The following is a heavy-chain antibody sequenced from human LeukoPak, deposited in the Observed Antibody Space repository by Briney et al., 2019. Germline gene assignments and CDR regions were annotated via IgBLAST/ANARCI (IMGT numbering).Heavy chain of an antibody. J-gene: IGHJ5*02. CDR2: INPNSGGT. V-gene: IGHV1-2*02. D-gene: IGHD6-25*01. CDR1: GYTFTGYY. Sequence: ASVKVSCKASGYTFTGYYMHWVRQAPGQGLEWMGWINPNSGGTNYAQKFQGRVTMTRDTSISTAYMELSRLRSDDTAVYYCARDLISSGWEGDWFDPWGQGTLVTVSS. CDR3: ARDLISSGWEGDWFDP.